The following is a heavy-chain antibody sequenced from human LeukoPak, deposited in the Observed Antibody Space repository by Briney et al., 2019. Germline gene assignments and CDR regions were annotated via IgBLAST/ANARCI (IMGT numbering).Heavy chain of an antibody. J-gene: IGHJ1*01. CDR1: GLRFSDYY. V-gene: IGHV3-11*01. D-gene: IGHD2/OR15-2a*01. CDR2: ISSGGDIM. CDR3: ATNLIGAGEYFQQ. Sequence: TGGSLRLSCAASGLRFSDYYVSWIRQAPGKGLQWVSYISSGGDIMHYADSVKGRFTSSRDNAKNSGYLEMNSLGAEDTAVYYCATNLIGAGEYFQQRGQGTLVTVSS.